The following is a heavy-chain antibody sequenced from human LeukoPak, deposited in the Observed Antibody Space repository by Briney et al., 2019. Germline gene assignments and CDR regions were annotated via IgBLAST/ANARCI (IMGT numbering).Heavy chain of an antibody. Sequence: GGSLRLSCAASGFTASSNYMSWVRQAPGKGLEWVSVIYSGGSTYYADSVKGRFTISRDNSKNTLYLQMNSLRAEDTAVYYCARVPGYYDSSGYLYWGQGTLVTVSS. J-gene: IGHJ4*02. CDR2: IYSGGST. D-gene: IGHD3-22*01. V-gene: IGHV3-66*01. CDR3: ARVPGYYDSSGYLY. CDR1: GFTASSNY.